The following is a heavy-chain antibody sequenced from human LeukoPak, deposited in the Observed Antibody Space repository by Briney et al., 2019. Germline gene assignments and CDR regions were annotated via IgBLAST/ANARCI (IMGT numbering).Heavy chain of an antibody. CDR1: GGSFSGYY. CDR2: INHSGST. Sequence: SETLSLTCAVYGGSFSGYYWSWIRQPPGKGLEWIGEINHSGSTNYNPSLKSRVTISVDTSKNQFSLKLSSVTAADTAVYYCARGVEIERNDYGDYGGGYYYYYYYMDVWGKGTTVTISS. J-gene: IGHJ6*03. D-gene: IGHD4-17*01. V-gene: IGHV4-34*01. CDR3: ARGVEIERNDYGDYGGGYYYYYYYMDV.